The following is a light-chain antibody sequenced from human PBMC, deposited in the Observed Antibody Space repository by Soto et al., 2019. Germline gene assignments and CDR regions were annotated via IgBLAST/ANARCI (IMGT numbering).Light chain of an antibody. CDR3: QQRSDWPWT. Sequence: EIVLTQSPATLSLSPGERATLSCRASQSVSSYLAWYQQKPGQASRLLMYEASNRATGIPARFSGGGSGTDFNLTISSLEPEDFALYYCQQRSDWPWTFGQGTKVQIK. CDR1: QSVSSY. CDR2: EAS. V-gene: IGKV3-11*01. J-gene: IGKJ1*01.